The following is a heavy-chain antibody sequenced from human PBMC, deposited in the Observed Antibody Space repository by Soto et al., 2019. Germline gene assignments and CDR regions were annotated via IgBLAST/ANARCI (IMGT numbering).Heavy chain of an antibody. CDR1: GFIFSNAW. V-gene: IGHV3-15*01. CDR2: IKSKGNGGTT. D-gene: IGHD6-19*01. Sequence: EVQLVESGGGLVKPGGSLRLSCEASGFIFSNAWMSWVRQAPGKGLEWVGRIKSKGNGGTTDYAAPVKGRFSISRDDSKNALFLQMDGLITEDTAVYYCTTRQRAVAAFEIWGQGTVVTVSS. CDR3: TTRQRAVAAFEI. J-gene: IGHJ3*02.